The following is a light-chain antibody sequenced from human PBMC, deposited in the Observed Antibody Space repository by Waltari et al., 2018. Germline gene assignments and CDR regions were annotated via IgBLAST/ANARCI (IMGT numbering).Light chain of an antibody. J-gene: IGKJ1*01. CDR2: GTF. Sequence: EIVLTQSPGTLSLSPGERATLSCRASQSVGTSLAWYQQKRGQAPRLLTYGTFSRATGIPDRFSGSGSGTDFSLTISRLEPEDYAVYYCQHYVRLPATFGQGTKVEIK. CDR1: QSVGTS. CDR3: QHYVRLPAT. V-gene: IGKV3-20*01.